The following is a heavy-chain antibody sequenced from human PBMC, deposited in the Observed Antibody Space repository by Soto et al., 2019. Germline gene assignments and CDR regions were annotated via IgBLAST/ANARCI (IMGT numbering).Heavy chain of an antibody. CDR2: IIPIFGTA. J-gene: IGHJ4*02. Sequence: QVQLVQSGAEVKKPGSSVKVSCKASGGTFSSYAISWVRQAPGQGLEWMGGIIPIFGTANYAQKFQGRVTITADESTSTAYMELSILRSADTAVYYCARESRYCSGGSCYFLPGIDYWGQGTLVTVSS. CDR1: GGTFSSYA. D-gene: IGHD2-15*01. CDR3: ARESRYCSGGSCYFLPGIDY. V-gene: IGHV1-69*12.